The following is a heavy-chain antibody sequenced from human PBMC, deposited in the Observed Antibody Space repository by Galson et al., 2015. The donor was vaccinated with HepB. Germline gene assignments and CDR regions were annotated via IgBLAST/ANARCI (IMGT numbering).Heavy chain of an antibody. V-gene: IGHV4-31*03. CDR2: IYYSGST. CDR3: ARDAVLETSSSSFSPGYYFDY. CDR1: GGSISSGGYY. Sequence: TLSLTCTVSGGSISSGGYYWSWIRQHPGKGLEWIGYIYYSGSTYYNPSLKSRVTISVDTSKNQFSLKLSSVTAADTAVYYCARDAVLETSSSSFSPGYYFDYWGQGTLVTVSS. J-gene: IGHJ4*02. D-gene: IGHD6-6*01.